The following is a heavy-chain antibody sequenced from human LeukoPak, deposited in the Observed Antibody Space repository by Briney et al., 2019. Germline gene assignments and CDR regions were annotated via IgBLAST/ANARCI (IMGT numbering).Heavy chain of an antibody. V-gene: IGHV3-23*01. CDR1: GFTFSSYA. CDR2: ISGSGGST. CDR3: AKDIAEGERGYSYGSIDY. Sequence: GGSLRLSCAASGFTFSSYAMSWVRQAPGKGLEWVSAISGSGGSTYYADSVKDRFTISRDNSKNTLYLQMNSLRAEDTAVYYCAKDIAEGERGYSYGSIDYWGQGTLVTVSS. D-gene: IGHD5-18*01. J-gene: IGHJ4*02.